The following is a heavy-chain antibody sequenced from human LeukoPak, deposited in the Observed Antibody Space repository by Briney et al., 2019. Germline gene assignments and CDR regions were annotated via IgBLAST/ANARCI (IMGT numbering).Heavy chain of an antibody. CDR3: AKSLPGYQGSIFYYYLDV. CDR2: INPSGGST. J-gene: IGHJ6*03. V-gene: IGHV1-46*01. D-gene: IGHD2-2*01. CDR1: GYTFTSYY. Sequence: ASVKVSCKASGYTFTSYYMHWVRQAPGQGLEWMGTINPSGGSTSYAQKFQGRVTMTRDTSTSTVYMELSSLRSEDTAVYYCAKSLPGYQGSIFYYYLDVWGRGTTVTVSS.